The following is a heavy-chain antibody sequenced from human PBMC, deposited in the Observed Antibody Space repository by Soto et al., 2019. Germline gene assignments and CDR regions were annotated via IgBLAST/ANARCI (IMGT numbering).Heavy chain of an antibody. CDR3: ASGLEVITYGNFDY. D-gene: IGHD3-22*01. J-gene: IGHJ4*02. Sequence: QVQLVQSGAEVKKPGSSVKVSCKASGGTFSSYAISWVRQAPGQGLEWMGGFIPIFGTANYAQKFKGRVTITADESTSTAYMELSSLRSEDTAVYYCASGLEVITYGNFDYWGQGTLVTVSS. CDR2: FIPIFGTA. V-gene: IGHV1-69*01. CDR1: GGTFSSYA.